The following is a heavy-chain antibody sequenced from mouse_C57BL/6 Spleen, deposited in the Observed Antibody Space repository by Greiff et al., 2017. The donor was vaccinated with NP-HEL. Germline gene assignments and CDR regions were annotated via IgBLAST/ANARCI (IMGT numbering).Heavy chain of an antibody. D-gene: IGHD2-14*01. CDR1: GYTFTDYN. CDR2: INPNNGGT. CDR3: ARWGVPDWYFDV. V-gene: IGHV1-18*01. J-gene: IGHJ1*03. Sequence: VQLQQSGPELVKPGASVKIPCKASGYTFTDYNMDWVKQSHVKSLEWIGDINPNNGGTIYNQKFKGKATLTVDKSSSTAYMELRSLTSEDTAVYYCARWGVPDWYFDVWGTGTTVTVSS.